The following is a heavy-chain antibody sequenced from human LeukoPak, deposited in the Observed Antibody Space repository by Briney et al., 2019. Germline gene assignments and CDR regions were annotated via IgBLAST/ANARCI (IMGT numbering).Heavy chain of an antibody. J-gene: IGHJ5*02. Sequence: ASVKVSCKVSGYTLTELSMHWVRQAPGKGLEWMGGFNPEDGETIYAQKFQGRVTMTEDTSTDTAYMELSSLRSEDTAVYYCATGSGIAVSLRSYWFDPWGQGTLVTVSS. CDR1: GYTLTELS. V-gene: IGHV1-24*01. CDR3: ATGSGIAVSLRSYWFDP. D-gene: IGHD6-19*01. CDR2: FNPEDGET.